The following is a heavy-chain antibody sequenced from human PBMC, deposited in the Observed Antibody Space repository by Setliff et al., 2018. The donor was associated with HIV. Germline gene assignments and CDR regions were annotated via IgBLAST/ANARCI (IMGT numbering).Heavy chain of an antibody. J-gene: IGHJ4*02. D-gene: IGHD3-10*02. CDR3: VKVSRGTVVRGVILVGYFDY. Sequence: GGSLRLSCAASGFTFSNYVMSWVRQTPGKGLEWVSVISSSGGRTYHADSVKGRFTISRDNSKNTLYLQMSSLRVEDTAVYYCVKVSRGTVVRGVILVGYFDYWGQGTLVTSPQ. CDR2: ISSSGGRT. V-gene: IGHV3-23*01. CDR1: GFTFSNYV.